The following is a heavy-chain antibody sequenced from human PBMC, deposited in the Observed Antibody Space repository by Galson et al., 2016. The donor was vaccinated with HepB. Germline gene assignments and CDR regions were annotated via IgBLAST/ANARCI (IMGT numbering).Heavy chain of an antibody. CDR1: AGSLSGYC. Sequence: SETLSLTCAVSAGSLSGYCGSWFRQSPGKHLEWIGEINLSGSTNYHPSLKSRVSMSVDTSKNEFSLRLFSVTAADAAVYFCARGVDYWGQGTLVTVSS. V-gene: IGHV4-34*01. CDR3: ARGVDY. CDR2: INLSGST. J-gene: IGHJ4*02.